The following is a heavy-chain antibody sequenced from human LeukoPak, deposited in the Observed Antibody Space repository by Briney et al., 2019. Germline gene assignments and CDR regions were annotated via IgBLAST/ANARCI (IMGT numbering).Heavy chain of an antibody. J-gene: IGHJ5*02. Sequence: ASVKVSCKASGYTFTSYYMHWVRQAPGQGLEWMGIINPSGGSTSYAQKFQGRVTMTRDTSTSTVYMELSSLRSEDTAVYYCAAKALILRFLEWDLSWGQGTLVTVSS. CDR1: GYTFTSYY. CDR2: INPSGGST. D-gene: IGHD3-3*01. V-gene: IGHV1-46*01. CDR3: AAKALILRFLEWDLS.